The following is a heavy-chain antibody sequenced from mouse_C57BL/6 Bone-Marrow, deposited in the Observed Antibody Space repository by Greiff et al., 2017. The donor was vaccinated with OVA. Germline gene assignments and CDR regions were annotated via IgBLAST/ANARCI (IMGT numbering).Heavy chain of an antibody. CDR1: GYTFTSYG. D-gene: IGHD2-1*01. V-gene: IGHV1-81*01. Sequence: QVQLQQSGAELVRPGASVKLSCKASGYTFTSYGISWVKQSTGQGLEWIGEIYPRSGNTYYNEKFKGKATLTADKSSSTAYMELRSLTSDDASVYFCARRGYYCLAYWGQGTLVTVSA. CDR2: IYPRSGNT. CDR3: ARRGYYCLAY. J-gene: IGHJ3*01.